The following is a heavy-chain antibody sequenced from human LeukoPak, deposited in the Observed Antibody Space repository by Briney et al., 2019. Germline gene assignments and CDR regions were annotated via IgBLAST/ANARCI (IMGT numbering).Heavy chain of an antibody. J-gene: IGHJ5*02. V-gene: IGHV3-66*04. CDR3: SRRSGYPNWFDP. CDR1: GFTFSTYW. Sequence: PGGSLRLSCAASGFTFSTYWMSWVRQAPGKGLEWVSVIYSGGNTYYADSVKGRFTISRDNSNNTLYLQMNSLTVEDTAVYYCSRRSGYPNWFDPWGQGTLVTVSS. D-gene: IGHD3-22*01. CDR2: IYSGGNT.